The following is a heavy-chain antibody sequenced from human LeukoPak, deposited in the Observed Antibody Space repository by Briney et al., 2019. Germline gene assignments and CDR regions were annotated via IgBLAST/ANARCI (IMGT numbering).Heavy chain of an antibody. CDR3: AELGITMIGGV. J-gene: IGHJ6*04. Sequence: PGGSLRLSCAASGFTISSYEMNWVRQAPGKGLEWVSYISSSGSTIYYADSVKGRFTISRDNAKNSLYLQMNSLRAEGTAVYYCAELGITMIGGVWGKGTTVTISS. V-gene: IGHV3-48*03. D-gene: IGHD3-10*02. CDR1: GFTISSYE. CDR2: ISSSGSTI.